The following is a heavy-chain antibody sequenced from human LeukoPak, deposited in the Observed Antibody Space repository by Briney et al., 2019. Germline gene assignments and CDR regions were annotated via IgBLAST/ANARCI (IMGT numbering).Heavy chain of an antibody. CDR3: ARGYCSSTSCYYYGMDV. CDR2: IYHSGST. CDR1: GGSISSSNW. Sequence: SETLSLTCAVSGGSISSSNWWSWVRQPPGKGLEWIGEIYHSGSTNYNPSLKSRVTISVDKSKNQFSLKLSPVTAADTAVYYCARGYCSSTSCYYYGMDVWGKGTTVTVSS. V-gene: IGHV4-4*02. J-gene: IGHJ6*04. D-gene: IGHD2-2*01.